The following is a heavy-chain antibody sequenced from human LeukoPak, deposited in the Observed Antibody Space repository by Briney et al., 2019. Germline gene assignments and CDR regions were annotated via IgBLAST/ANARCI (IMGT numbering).Heavy chain of an antibody. CDR2: FDPEDGET. Sequence: ASVKVSCKVSGYTLTELSMHWVRQAPGKGLEWMGGFDPEDGETIYAQKFQGRVTMTEDTSTDTAYMELSSLRSEDTAVYYCATVFPSIAVAVDAFDIWGQGTMVTVSS. V-gene: IGHV1-24*01. CDR3: ATVFPSIAVAVDAFDI. CDR1: GYTLTELS. J-gene: IGHJ3*02. D-gene: IGHD6-19*01.